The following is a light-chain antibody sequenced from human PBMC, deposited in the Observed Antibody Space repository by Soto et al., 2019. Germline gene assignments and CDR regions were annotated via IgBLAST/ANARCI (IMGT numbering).Light chain of an antibody. J-gene: IGKJ2*01. CDR2: GAS. Sequence: EIVLTQSPGTLSLYPGERATLSCRASQSVNSNYLAWYHQKPGQAPRLLIYGASSRATGIPDRFSGSGSGTDFTLTICRLEPEDFAVYYCQQYGSSPLYTFGQGTKLEIK. V-gene: IGKV3-20*01. CDR1: QSVNSNY. CDR3: QQYGSSPLYT.